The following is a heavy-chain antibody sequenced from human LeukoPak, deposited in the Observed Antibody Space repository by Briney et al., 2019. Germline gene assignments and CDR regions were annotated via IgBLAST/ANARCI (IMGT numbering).Heavy chain of an antibody. CDR1: GGSISSSNYY. V-gene: IGHV4-39*01. Sequence: SEPLSLTCTVSGGSISSSNYYWGWIRQPPGKGLEWIGSIFYTGNTYDNPSLKSRVIMSVDTSKNQFSLKLSSVTAADTAMYYCARLGPYYDFWSGYLPIDYWGQGTLVTVSS. CDR2: IFYTGNT. J-gene: IGHJ4*02. D-gene: IGHD3-3*01. CDR3: ARLGPYYDFWSGYLPIDY.